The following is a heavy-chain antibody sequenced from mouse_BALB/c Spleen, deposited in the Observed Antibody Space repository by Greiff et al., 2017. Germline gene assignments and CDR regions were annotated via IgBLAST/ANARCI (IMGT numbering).Heavy chain of an antibody. J-gene: IGHJ4*01. CDR2: INPYNDGT. CDR3: ARCHYRYDLYAMDY. CDR1: GYTFTSYV. D-gene: IGHD2-14*01. Sequence: EVQLQQSGPELVKPGASVKMSCKASGYTFTSYVMHWVKQKPGQGLEWIGYINPYNDGTKYNEKFKGKATLTSDKSSSTAYMELSSLTSEDAAVYYCARCHYRYDLYAMDYWGQGTSVTVSS. V-gene: IGHV1-14*01.